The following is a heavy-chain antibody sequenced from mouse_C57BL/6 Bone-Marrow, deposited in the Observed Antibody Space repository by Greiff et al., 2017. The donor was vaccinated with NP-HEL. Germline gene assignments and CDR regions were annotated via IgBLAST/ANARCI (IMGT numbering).Heavy chain of an antibody. CDR2: IRSKSNNYAT. CDR1: GFSFNTYA. Sequence: EVKVVESGGGLVQPKGSLKLSCAASGFSFNTYAMNWVRQAPGKGLEWVARIRSKSNNYATYYADSVKDRFTISRDDSESMLYLQMNNLKTEDTAMYYCVRHGDGPYYYAMDYWGQGTSVTVSS. CDR3: VRHGDGPYYYAMDY. V-gene: IGHV10-1*01. D-gene: IGHD2-3*01. J-gene: IGHJ4*01.